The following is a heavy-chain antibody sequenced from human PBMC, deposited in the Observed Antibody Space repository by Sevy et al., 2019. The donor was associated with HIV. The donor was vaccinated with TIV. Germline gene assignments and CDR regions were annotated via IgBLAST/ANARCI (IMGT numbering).Heavy chain of an antibody. J-gene: IGHJ3*02. Sequence: ASVKVSCKASGYTFTSYGISWVRQAPGQGLERMGWISAYNGNTNYAQKLQGRVTMTTDTSTSTAYMELRSLRSDDTALYYCARDLPLGQLPLGDAFDIWGQGTMVTVSS. V-gene: IGHV1-18*01. CDR2: ISAYNGNT. CDR1: GYTFTSYG. D-gene: IGHD3-16*02. CDR3: ARDLPLGQLPLGDAFDI.